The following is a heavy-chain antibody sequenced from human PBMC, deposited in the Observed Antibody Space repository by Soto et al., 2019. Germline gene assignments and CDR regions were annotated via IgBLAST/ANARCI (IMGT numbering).Heavy chain of an antibody. V-gene: IGHV4-31*03. J-gene: IGHJ4*02. CDR2: IHYSGNT. CDR1: GGSIGSGGYY. D-gene: IGHD3-22*01. Sequence: QVQLQESGPGLVKPSQTLSLTCTVSGGSIGSGGYYWDWIRQHPGKGPEWIGYIHYSGNTYYNPSLKRRLTISLDTSKNQFSLHLSSVTAAATAVYYCATNHDDISGRTPLLFDSWGQGTLVTVSS. CDR3: ATNHDDISGRTPLLFDS.